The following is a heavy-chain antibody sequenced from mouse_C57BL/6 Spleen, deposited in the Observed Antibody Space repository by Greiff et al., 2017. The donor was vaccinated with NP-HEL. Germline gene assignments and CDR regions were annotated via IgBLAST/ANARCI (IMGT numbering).Heavy chain of an antibody. V-gene: IGHV14-4*01. CDR3: TTLTGGFAY. CDR2: IDPENGDT. D-gene: IGHD4-1*01. CDR1: GFNIKDDY. Sequence: EVKRQQSGAELVRPGASVKLSCTASGFNIKDDYMHWVKQRPEQGLEWIGWIDPENGDTEYASKFQGKATITADTSSNTAYLQLSSLTSEDTAVYYCTTLTGGFAYWGQGTLVTVSA. J-gene: IGHJ3*01.